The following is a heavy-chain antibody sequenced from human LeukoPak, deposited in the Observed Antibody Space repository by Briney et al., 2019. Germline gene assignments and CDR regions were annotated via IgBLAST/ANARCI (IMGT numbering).Heavy chain of an antibody. Sequence: ASVKVSCKASGGTFSSYAISWVRQAPGQGLEWMGWISAYNDNTKYAQKVQGRVTMTTDTSTSTAYMELRSLRSDDTAVYYCARGYSDYDLDYWGQGTLVTVSS. CDR2: ISAYNDNT. CDR1: GGTFSSYA. CDR3: ARGYSDYDLDY. J-gene: IGHJ4*02. V-gene: IGHV1-18*01. D-gene: IGHD5-12*01.